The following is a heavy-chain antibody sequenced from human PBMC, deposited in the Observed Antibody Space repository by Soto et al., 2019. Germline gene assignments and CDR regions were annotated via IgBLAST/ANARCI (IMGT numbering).Heavy chain of an antibody. CDR2: ISAGGGNT. V-gene: IGHV3-23*01. J-gene: IGHJ4*02. CDR1: GYTFSYSA. CDR3: ADGRECAYNFDY. Sequence: GGSLRLSCTASGYTFSYSALSCDRQAPGKGLEWVSGISAGGGNTYYPDSVKGRFTVSRDNSMTSLYLQMNSLRVEDTAVYYCADGRECAYNFDYWGQGTLVTVSS. D-gene: IGHD3-10*01.